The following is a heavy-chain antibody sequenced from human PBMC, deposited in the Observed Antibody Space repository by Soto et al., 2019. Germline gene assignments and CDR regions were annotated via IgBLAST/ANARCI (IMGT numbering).Heavy chain of an antibody. CDR3: ARRRRRQQLVQRYYNGMDV. CDR2: INHSGST. CDR1: GGSFSGYY. D-gene: IGHD6-13*01. J-gene: IGHJ6*02. V-gene: IGHV4-34*01. Sequence: PSETLSLTCAVYGGSFSGYYWSWIRQSPGKGLEWIGEINHSGSTNYNPSLKSRVTISVDTSKNQFSLKLSSVSAADTAVYFCARRRRRQQLVQRYYNGMDVWGQGTTVTVSS.